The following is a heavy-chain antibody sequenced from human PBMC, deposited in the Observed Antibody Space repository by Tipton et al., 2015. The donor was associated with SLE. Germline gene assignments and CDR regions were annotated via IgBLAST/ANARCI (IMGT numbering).Heavy chain of an antibody. D-gene: IGHD6-19*01. J-gene: IGHJ4*02. CDR3: ARVSIGSGWSYYFDY. CDR2: IYYSGST. Sequence: TLSLTCTVSGGSISSHYWSWIRQPPGKGLEWIGYIYYSGSTNYNPSLKSRVTISVDTSKNQFSLKLSSVTAADTAVYYCARVSIGSGWSYYFDYWGQGTLVTVSS. V-gene: IGHV4-59*11. CDR1: GGSISSHY.